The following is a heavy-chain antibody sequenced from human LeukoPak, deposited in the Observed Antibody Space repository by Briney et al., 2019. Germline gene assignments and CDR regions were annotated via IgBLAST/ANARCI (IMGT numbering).Heavy chain of an antibody. CDR3: ARGGIWGSYGYTHWFDP. CDR1: GGSISDYY. V-gene: IGHV4-59*01. Sequence: SETLSLTCTVSGGSISDYYWSWIRQPPGKGLEWIGYIYYSGAANYNPSLKSRVTISVDTSKNQFSLKLNSLTAADTAVYYCARGGIWGSYGYTHWFDPWGQGTLVTVSS. D-gene: IGHD3-16*01. CDR2: IYYSGAA. J-gene: IGHJ5*02.